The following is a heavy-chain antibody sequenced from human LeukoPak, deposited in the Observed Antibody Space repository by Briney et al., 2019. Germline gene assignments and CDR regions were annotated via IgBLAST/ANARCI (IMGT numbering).Heavy chain of an antibody. CDR2: IYYSENT. CDR1: GGSISSYY. J-gene: IGHJ4*02. D-gene: IGHD1-1*01. Sequence: PSETLSLTCTVSGGSISSYYWSWIRQPPGKGLEWIGYIYYSENTNYIPSLKSRVTMSVDTSNNQFSLGLSSVTAADTAVYYCARQAWKKFDYWGQGTLVTVSS. V-gene: IGHV4-59*08. CDR3: ARQAWKKFDY.